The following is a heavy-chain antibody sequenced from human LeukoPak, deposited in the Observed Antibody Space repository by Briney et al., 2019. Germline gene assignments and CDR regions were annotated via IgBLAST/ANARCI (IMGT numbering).Heavy chain of an antibody. V-gene: IGHV4-38-2*02. Sequence: SETLSLTCTVSGDSVTNDFFWGWVRQPPGKELEWIGSFCLGRDTYYRPSLKSRVTISVDTSKNQFSLNLNSVTAADTAVYYCARWASISREPGGFFDHWGHGTLVTVSS. J-gene: IGHJ4*01. CDR2: FCLGRDT. CDR1: GDSVTNDFF. D-gene: IGHD1-14*01. CDR3: ARWASISREPGGFFDH.